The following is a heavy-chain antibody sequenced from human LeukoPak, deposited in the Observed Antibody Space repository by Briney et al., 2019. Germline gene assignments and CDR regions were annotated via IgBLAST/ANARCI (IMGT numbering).Heavy chain of an antibody. J-gene: IGHJ3*01. CDR3: IKDMGFDLLKDAFDL. Sequence: PGGSLRLSCAASGFSLDDYAMHWVRQAPGQGLKWVSSISWDGRNMAYAASVKGRFTISRDNAQNSLYLQMYSLKIEDTAFYYCIKDMGFDLLKDAFDLWGQGMLVTVSS. CDR2: ISWDGRNM. D-gene: IGHD1-26*01. V-gene: IGHV3-9*01. CDR1: GFSLDDYA.